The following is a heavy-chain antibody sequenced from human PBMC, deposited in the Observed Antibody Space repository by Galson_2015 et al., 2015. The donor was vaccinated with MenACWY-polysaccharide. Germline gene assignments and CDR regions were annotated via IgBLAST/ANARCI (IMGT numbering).Heavy chain of an antibody. J-gene: IGHJ6*02. V-gene: IGHV3-23*01. CDR2: ISGSGGSA. Sequence: SLRLSCAASGFTFSSYAMSWVRQAPGKGLEWVSAISGSGGSAYYADSVKGRFTISRDNSKHTLYLQMNSLRAEDTAVYYCAKEVCPYSTSYYYGIYVCCQWTTVPVSS. CDR3: AKEVCPYSTSYYYGIYV. D-gene: IGHD2/OR15-2a*01. CDR1: GFTFSSYA.